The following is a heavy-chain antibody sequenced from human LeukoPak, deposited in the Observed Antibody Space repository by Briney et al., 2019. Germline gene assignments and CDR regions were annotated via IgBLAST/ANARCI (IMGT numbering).Heavy chain of an antibody. Sequence: ASVKVSCKASGYTFTSYNMHWVRQAPGQGLEWMGIINPGGGSTSYAQKFQGRVTMTRDTSTSTVYMELSSLRSEDTAVYYCARNLGYCSSTSCHYGMDVWGQGTMVTVSS. CDR3: ARNLGYCSSTSCHYGMDV. CDR1: GYTFTSYN. J-gene: IGHJ6*02. CDR2: INPGGGST. V-gene: IGHV1-46*01. D-gene: IGHD2-2*01.